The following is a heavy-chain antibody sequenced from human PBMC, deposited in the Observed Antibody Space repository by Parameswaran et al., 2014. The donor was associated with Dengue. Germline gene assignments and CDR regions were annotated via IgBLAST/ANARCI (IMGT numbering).Heavy chain of an antibody. CDR3: ARVGCSGGSCYSYYFDY. Sequence: WVRQAPGQGLEWMGIINPSGGGTSYAQKFQGRVTMTRGTSTSTVYMELSSLRSEDTAVYYCARVGCSGGSCYSYYFDYWGQGTLVTVSS. D-gene: IGHD2-15*01. J-gene: IGHJ4*02. V-gene: IGHV1-46*01. CDR2: INPSGGGT.